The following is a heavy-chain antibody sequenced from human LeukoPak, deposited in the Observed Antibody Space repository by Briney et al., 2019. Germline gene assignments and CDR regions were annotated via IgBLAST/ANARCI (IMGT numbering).Heavy chain of an antibody. J-gene: IGHJ4*02. CDR2: INHSGST. CDR3: ARGNGY. CDR1: GGSLSGYY. V-gene: IGHV4-34*01. Sequence: SETLSLTCAVYGGSLSGYYWSWIRQPPGKGLEWIGEINHSGSTNYNPSLKSRVTISVDTSKNQFSLKLSSVTAADTAVYYCARGNGYWGQGTLVTVSS. D-gene: IGHD2-8*01.